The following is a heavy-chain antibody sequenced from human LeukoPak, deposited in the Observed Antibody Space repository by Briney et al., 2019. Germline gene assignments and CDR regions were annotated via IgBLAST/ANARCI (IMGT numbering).Heavy chain of an antibody. D-gene: IGHD3-3*01. Sequence: SETLSLTCTVSGGSISSYYWSWNRQPPGKGLEWIGYIYYSGSTNYNPSLKSRVTISVDTSKNQFSLKLSSVTAADTAVYYCARYVFWSGYPLFDYWGQGTLVTVSS. CDR1: GGSISSYY. J-gene: IGHJ4*02. CDR3: ARYVFWSGYPLFDY. CDR2: IYYSGST. V-gene: IGHV4-59*01.